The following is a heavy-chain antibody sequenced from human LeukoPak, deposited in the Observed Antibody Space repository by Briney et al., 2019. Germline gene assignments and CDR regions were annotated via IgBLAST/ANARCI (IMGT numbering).Heavy chain of an antibody. D-gene: IGHD2-15*01. J-gene: IGHJ3*02. Sequence: GGSLRLSCAASGFTFSSYSMNWVRQAPGKGLEWVSSISSSSSYIYYADSVKGRCTVSRDNAKNSLLLQMNSLRAEDTALYYCARGYSRAAFDIWGQGTMVTVSS. CDR3: ARGYSRAAFDI. CDR1: GFTFSSYS. CDR2: ISSSSSYI. V-gene: IGHV3-21*01.